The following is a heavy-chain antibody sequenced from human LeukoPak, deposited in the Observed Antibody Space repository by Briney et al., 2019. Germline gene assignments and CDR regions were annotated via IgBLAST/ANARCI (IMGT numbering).Heavy chain of an antibody. CDR2: ISGSGGST. Sequence: GGSLRLSCAASGFTFSGYAMSWVRQAPGKGLEWVSAISGSGGSTYYADSVKGRFTISRDNSKNTLYLQMNSLRAEDTAVYYCAKDLKSSSWSWGFDYWGQGTLVTVSS. V-gene: IGHV3-23*01. J-gene: IGHJ4*02. CDR1: GFTFSGYA. CDR3: AKDLKSSSWSWGFDY. D-gene: IGHD6-13*01.